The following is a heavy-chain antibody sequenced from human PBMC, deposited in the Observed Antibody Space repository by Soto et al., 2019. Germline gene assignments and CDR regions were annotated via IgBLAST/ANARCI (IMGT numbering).Heavy chain of an antibody. J-gene: IGHJ4*02. CDR1: GGSFSGYY. D-gene: IGHD7-27*01. CDR2: LNHSGST. V-gene: IGHV4-34*01. Sequence: QVQLQQWGAGLLKPSETLSLTCAVYGGSFSGYYWSWIRQPPGKGLEWIGELNHSGSTNYNPSLKSRVTISVDTSKNQFSLKLSSVTAAGTAVYYCASGWGRIFDYWGQGTLVTVSS. CDR3: ASGWGRIFDY.